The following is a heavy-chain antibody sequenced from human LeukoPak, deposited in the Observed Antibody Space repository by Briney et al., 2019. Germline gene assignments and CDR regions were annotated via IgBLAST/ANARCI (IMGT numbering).Heavy chain of an antibody. J-gene: IGHJ1*01. V-gene: IGHV1-69*05. CDR3: ARDLFLAAAGNIPSEYFQL. D-gene: IGHD6-13*01. CDR2: IITIFGTA. CDR1: GGTFSSYA. Sequence: SVKVSCKASGGTFSSYAISWVRQAPGQGLEWMGRIITIFGTANYAQKFQGRVTITTDESTSTAYMELSSLRSEDTAVYYCARDLFLAAAGNIPSEYFQLWRQGTLVAVSS.